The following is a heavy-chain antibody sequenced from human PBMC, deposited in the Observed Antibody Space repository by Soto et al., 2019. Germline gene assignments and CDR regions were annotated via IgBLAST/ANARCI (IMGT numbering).Heavy chain of an antibody. CDR2: INHSGST. CDR3: ARRGTNEAVPAASGTWFDP. D-gene: IGHD2-2*01. J-gene: IGHJ5*02. V-gene: IGHV4-34*01. Sequence: SETLSLTCAVYGGSFSGYYWSWIRQPPGKGLEWIGEINHSGSTNYNPSLKSRVTISVDTSKNQFSLKLSSVTAADTAVYYCARRGTNEAVPAASGTWFDPWGQGTLVTVSS. CDR1: GGSFSGYY.